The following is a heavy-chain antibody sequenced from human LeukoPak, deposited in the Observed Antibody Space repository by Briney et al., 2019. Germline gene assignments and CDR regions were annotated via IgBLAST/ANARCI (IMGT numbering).Heavy chain of an antibody. D-gene: IGHD2-15*01. CDR3: ARHEVVVAATNYYYGMDV. V-gene: IGHV5-51*01. Sequence: GESLKISCKGSGYSFTNYWIGWVRQMPGKGLEWMGVIYPGDFDTRYSPSFQGQVTISADKSIGTAYLQWSSLKASDTAMYYCARHEVVVAATNYYYGMDVWGQGTTVTVSS. CDR2: IYPGDFDT. CDR1: GYSFTNYW. J-gene: IGHJ6*02.